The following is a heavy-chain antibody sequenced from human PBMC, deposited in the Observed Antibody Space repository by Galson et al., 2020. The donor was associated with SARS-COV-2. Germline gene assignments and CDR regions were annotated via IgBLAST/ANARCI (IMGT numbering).Heavy chain of an antibody. CDR2: IYYSGST. CDR1: GGSISTSSYY. J-gene: IGHJ6*02. Sequence: SETLSLTCTVSGGSISTSSYYWGWIRQPPGKGLEWIGSIYYSGSTYYNPSLKSRVTISVDTSKNQFSLKLSSVTAADTAVYYCARHRHYGDYLSYGMDVWGQGTTVTVSS. CDR3: ARHRHYGDYLSYGMDV. V-gene: IGHV4-39*01. D-gene: IGHD4-17*01.